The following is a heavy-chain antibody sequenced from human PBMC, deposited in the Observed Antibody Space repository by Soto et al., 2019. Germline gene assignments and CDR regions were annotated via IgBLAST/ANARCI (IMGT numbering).Heavy chain of an antibody. J-gene: IGHJ4*02. D-gene: IGHD6-19*01. CDR1: GYTFTNHG. Sequence: QVHLVQSGAEVKKPGASVKVSCKASGYTFTNHGLNWVRQAPGQGPEWMGWISAYNDDTSFAPKFQGRATTTTDTSTSTAYLELRSLTSDHTAVYYCARQKMAGNFDYWGQGTLVTVSS. CDR3: ARQKMAGNFDY. V-gene: IGHV1-18*01. CDR2: ISAYNDDT.